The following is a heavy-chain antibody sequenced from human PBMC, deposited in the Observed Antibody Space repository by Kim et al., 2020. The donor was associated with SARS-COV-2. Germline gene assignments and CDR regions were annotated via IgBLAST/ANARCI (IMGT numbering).Heavy chain of an antibody. CDR1: GYTFTSYG. CDR2: NSAYNGNT. J-gene: IGHJ4*02. Sequence: ASVKVSCKASGYTFTSYGISWVRQAPGQGLEWMGWNSAYNGNTNYAQKLQGRVTMTTDTSTSTAYMELRSLRSDDTAVYYCARFNGRTRIGYCSGGSCKQGSYVDYWGQRTLVAVSS. CDR3: ARFNGRTRIGYCSGGSCKQGSYVDY. V-gene: IGHV1-18*04. D-gene: IGHD2-15*01.